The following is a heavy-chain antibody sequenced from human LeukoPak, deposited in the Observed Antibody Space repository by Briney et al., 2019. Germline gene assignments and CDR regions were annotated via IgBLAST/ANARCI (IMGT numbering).Heavy chain of an antibody. CDR2: IYYSGST. V-gene: IGHV4-39*01. D-gene: IGHD3-3*02. J-gene: IGHJ3*02. Sequence: PLETLSLTCTVSGDTISSSSYYWGWIRQPPGQGLEWIGSIYYSGSTYYDPSLNSRVTISVDTSKKQFSLKLSSVTAEDTAVYHCAIGAFSFPYAFDISGQGTMVTVSS. CDR1: GDTISSSSYY. CDR3: AIGAFSFPYAFDI.